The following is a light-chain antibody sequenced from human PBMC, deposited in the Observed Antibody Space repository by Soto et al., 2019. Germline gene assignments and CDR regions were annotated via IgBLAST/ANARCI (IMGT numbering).Light chain of an antibody. CDR3: QMWDGTSDQWV. V-gene: IGLV2-8*01. Sequence: QSALTQPPSASGSPGQSVTISCTGTSSDVGGYNYVSWYQQHPGKAPKLMIYEVSNRPSGVADRFSGSKSGNTASLTVSGVQAEDEEDYYCQMWDGTSDQWVFGGGTKVTVL. CDR1: SSDVGGYNY. J-gene: IGLJ3*02. CDR2: EVS.